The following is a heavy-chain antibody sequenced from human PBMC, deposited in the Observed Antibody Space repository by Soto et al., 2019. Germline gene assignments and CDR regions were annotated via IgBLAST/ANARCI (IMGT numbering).Heavy chain of an antibody. CDR2: MNPNSGNT. CDR3: ANVGYCSGGSCYGGMDV. Sequence: QVQLVQSGAEVKKPGASVKVSCKASGYTFTSYDINWVRQATGQGLEWMGWMNPNSGNTGYAQKFQGRVTMTRNTSISTAYMELSSLRSEDTAVYYCANVGYCSGGSCYGGMDVWGQGTTVTVSS. D-gene: IGHD2-15*01. CDR1: GYTFTSYD. J-gene: IGHJ6*02. V-gene: IGHV1-8*01.